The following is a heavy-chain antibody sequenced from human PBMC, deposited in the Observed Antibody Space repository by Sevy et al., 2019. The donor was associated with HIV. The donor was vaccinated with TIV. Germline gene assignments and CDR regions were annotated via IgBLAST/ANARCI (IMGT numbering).Heavy chain of an antibody. V-gene: IGHV3-7*01. CDR1: RFTFKTYW. D-gene: IGHD1-26*01. CDR2: IKEDGSAK. CDR3: ARDSPGYGGYSY. Sequence: GGSLRLSCAASRFTFKTYWMSWVRQAPGKGLEWVGNIKEDGSAKYYADSVRGRFTISRDNAKNSLYLQMGGLRVGDTAVYYCARDSPGYGGYSYWGQGTLVTVSS. J-gene: IGHJ4*01.